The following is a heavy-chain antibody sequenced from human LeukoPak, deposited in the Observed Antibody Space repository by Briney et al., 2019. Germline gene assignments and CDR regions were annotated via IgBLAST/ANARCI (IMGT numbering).Heavy chain of an antibody. V-gene: IGHV1-2*06. D-gene: IGHD6-13*01. Sequence: ASVKVSCKASGGTFSSYAISWVRQAPGQGLEWMGRINPNSGGTNYAQKFQGRVTMTRDTSISTAYMELSRLRSDDTAVYYCAREEVGSSWYFYYGMDVWGQGTTVTVSS. CDR3: AREEVGSSWYFYYGMDV. CDR1: GGTFSSYA. J-gene: IGHJ6*02. CDR2: INPNSGGT.